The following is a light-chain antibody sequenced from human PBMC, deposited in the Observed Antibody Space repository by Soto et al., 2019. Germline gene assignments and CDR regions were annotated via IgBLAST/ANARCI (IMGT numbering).Light chain of an antibody. V-gene: IGKV1-5*03. J-gene: IGKJ1*01. CDR2: KPS. CDR1: QSIVGW. CDR3: KQDNGYGSWT. Sequence: DIQMTQSPSNLSASVGDRVTITCRASQSIVGWLAWYQQKPGKAPKLLIYKPSTLESGVPSRFSGSASGTEFTLTISSLQPDDFATYYCKQDNGYGSWTFGQGTKVEIK.